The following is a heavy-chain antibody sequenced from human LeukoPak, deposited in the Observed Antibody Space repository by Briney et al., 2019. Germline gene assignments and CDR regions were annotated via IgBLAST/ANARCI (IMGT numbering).Heavy chain of an antibody. V-gene: IGHV3-49*04. J-gene: IGHJ4*02. CDR2: IRSKAYGGTT. CDR3: TRDGYTWYSGSYGDDY. D-gene: IGHD1-26*01. Sequence: GGSLRLSCTVSGFTFGDYAMSWVRQAPGKGLEWVGFIRSKAYGGTTEYAASVKGRFTISRDDSKSIAYLQMNSLKTEDTAVYYCTRDGYTWYSGSYGDDYWGQGTLVTVSS. CDR1: GFTFGDYA.